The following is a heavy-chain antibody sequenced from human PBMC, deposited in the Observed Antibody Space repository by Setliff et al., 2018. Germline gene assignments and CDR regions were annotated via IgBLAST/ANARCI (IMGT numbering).Heavy chain of an antibody. CDR1: GYTFTSYG. D-gene: IGHD3-22*01. CDR3: VREGVDSRSSTDYRYYMDV. CDR2: TIPIFGTT. V-gene: IGHV1-69*05. Sequence: SVKVSCKASGYTFTSYGINWVRQAPGQGLEWMGGTIPIFGTTDYAQKFQGRVTIITDESTSTAYMQLSSLGSEDTAVYYCVREGVDSRSSTDYRYYMDVWGKGTTVTVSS. J-gene: IGHJ6*03.